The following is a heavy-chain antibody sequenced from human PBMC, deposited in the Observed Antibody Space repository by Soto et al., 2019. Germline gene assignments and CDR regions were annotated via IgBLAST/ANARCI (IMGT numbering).Heavy chain of an antibody. V-gene: IGHV4-61*01. D-gene: IGHD2-15*01. J-gene: IGHJ4*02. Sequence: SETLSLTCTVSGGSVSSGSYYWSWIRQPPGKGLEWIGYIYYSGSTNYNPSLKSRVTFSVDTSKSQFSLKLSSVTAADTAVYYCARVSCSGNSCYYFDYWGQGALVTVSS. CDR2: IYYSGST. CDR1: GGSVSSGSYY. CDR3: ARVSCSGNSCYYFDY.